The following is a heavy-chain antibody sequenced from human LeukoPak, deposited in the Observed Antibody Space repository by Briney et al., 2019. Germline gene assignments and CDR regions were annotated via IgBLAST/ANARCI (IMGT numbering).Heavy chain of an antibody. CDR1: GGSISSGGYY. CDR2: IYYSGST. D-gene: IGHD3-10*01. Sequence: PSETLSLTCTVSGGSISSGGYYWSWIRQHPGKGLEWIGYIYYSGSTYYNPSLKSRVTISVDTSKNQFSLKLSSVTAADTAVYYCARHSLWPPFDYWGQGTLVTVSS. V-gene: IGHV4-31*03. J-gene: IGHJ4*02. CDR3: ARHSLWPPFDY.